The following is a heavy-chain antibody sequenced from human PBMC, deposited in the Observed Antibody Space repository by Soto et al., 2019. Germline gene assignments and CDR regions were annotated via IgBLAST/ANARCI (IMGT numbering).Heavy chain of an antibody. CDR3: AALAGSYYDFDY. Sequence: SVKVSCKASGFTFTSSSVQWVRQARGQRLEWIGWIVVGSGNTNYAQKFQERVTITRDMSTSTAYMELSSLRSEDTAVYYCAALAGSYYDFDYWGQGTLVTVSS. V-gene: IGHV1-58*01. CDR2: IVVGSGNT. D-gene: IGHD1-26*01. J-gene: IGHJ4*02. CDR1: GFTFTSSS.